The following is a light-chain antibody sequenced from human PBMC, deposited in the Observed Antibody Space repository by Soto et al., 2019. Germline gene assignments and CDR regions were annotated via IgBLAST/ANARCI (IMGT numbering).Light chain of an antibody. V-gene: IGKV1-27*01. CDR2: AAS. CDR1: QGISNY. Sequence: DIQMTQSPSYLSASVGDRVTITCRASQGISNYLAWYQQKPGKVPKLLIYAASTLQSWVTSRFSCSGSGTDFTLNISSLQPEDVATYYCQKDNRALRTFDQGTKVEIK. J-gene: IGKJ1*01. CDR3: QKDNRALRT.